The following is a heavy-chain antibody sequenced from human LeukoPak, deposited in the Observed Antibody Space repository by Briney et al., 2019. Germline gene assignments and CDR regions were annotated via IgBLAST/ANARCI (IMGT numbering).Heavy chain of an antibody. D-gene: IGHD2-2*01. CDR2: ISSSSSYI. J-gene: IGHJ4*02. CDR3: ARDECSSSATN. CDR1: GFIFSSYT. Sequence: GGSLRLSCAASGFIFSSYTMNWVRQAPGKGLEWVSSISSSSSYIYSADSVKGRFTISGDNAKNSLYLQMNSLRAEDTAVYYCARDECSSSATNWGQGTLVTVSS. V-gene: IGHV3-21*01.